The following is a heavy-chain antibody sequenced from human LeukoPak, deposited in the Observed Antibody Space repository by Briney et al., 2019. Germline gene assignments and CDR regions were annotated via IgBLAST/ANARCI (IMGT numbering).Heavy chain of an antibody. CDR3: EKGHSYSRTGIYLGGAFDI. V-gene: IGHV3-23*01. Sequence: GGSLRLSCAASGFTFGSYGMSCVRQAPGKGLEWGAGISGNGGETQFADTVKGRFTISRDKYKNTLSLQMNSLRAEDTALYYCEKGHSYSRTGIYLGGAFDIWGQGTMVTVSS. J-gene: IGHJ3*02. CDR1: GFTFGSYG. CDR2: ISGNGGET. D-gene: IGHD2-21*01.